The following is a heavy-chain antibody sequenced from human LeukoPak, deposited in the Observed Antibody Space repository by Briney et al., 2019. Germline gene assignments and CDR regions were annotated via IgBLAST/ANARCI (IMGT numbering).Heavy chain of an antibody. CDR1: GFTFSTYW. D-gene: IGHD6-19*01. CDR3: ARPISSGSIDY. CDR2: ITTDGSST. J-gene: IGHJ4*02. Sequence: PGGSLRLSCAASGFTFSTYWMYWVRQGPGKGLLWVSRITTDGSSTKYADSVKGRFTISRDNAKNTLYLQMNSLRAEDTAVYYCARPISSGSIDYWGQGTLVIVSS. V-gene: IGHV3-74*03.